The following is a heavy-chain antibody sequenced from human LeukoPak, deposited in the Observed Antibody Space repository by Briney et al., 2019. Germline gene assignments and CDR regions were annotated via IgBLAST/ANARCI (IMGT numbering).Heavy chain of an antibody. CDR3: ARVVGPYDYVWGSYRYYWFDP. J-gene: IGHJ5*02. V-gene: IGHV1-18*01. CDR2: ISAYNGNT. Sequence: GASVKVSCKASGYTFTSYGISWVRQAPGQGLEWMGWISAYNGNTNYAQKLQGRVTMTTDTSTSTAYMELRSLRSEDTAVYYCARVVGPYDYVWGSYRYYWFDPWGQGTLVTVSS. CDR1: GYTFTSYG. D-gene: IGHD3-16*02.